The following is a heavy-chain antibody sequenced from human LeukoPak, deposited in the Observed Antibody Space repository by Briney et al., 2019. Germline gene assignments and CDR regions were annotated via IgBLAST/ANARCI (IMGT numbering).Heavy chain of an antibody. Sequence: PSETLSLTCTVSGGSISSNTYYWSWIRQPPGKGLEWIGEINHSGSTNYNPSLKSRVTISVDTSKNQFSLKLSSVTAADTAVYYCARPYGSSGYYVGYWGQGTLVTVSS. CDR3: ARPYGSSGYYVGY. CDR2: INHSGST. D-gene: IGHD3-22*01. J-gene: IGHJ4*02. V-gene: IGHV4-39*07. CDR1: GGSISSNTYY.